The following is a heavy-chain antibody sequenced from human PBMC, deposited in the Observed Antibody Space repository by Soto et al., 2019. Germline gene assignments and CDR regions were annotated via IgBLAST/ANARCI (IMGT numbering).Heavy chain of an antibody. Sequence: SETLSLTCTVSGGSISSYYWSWILQPPGKGLEWIGYIYYSGSTNYNPSLKSRVTISVDTSKNQSSLKLSSVTAEDTAVYFCARSSVMRSRWLIFPATEWRQYYPTDVWGQGTTVTVSS. V-gene: IGHV4-59*01. J-gene: IGHJ6*02. CDR1: GGSISSYY. CDR2: IYYSGST. D-gene: IGHD3-10*01. CDR3: ARSSVMRSRWLIFPATEWRQYYPTDV.